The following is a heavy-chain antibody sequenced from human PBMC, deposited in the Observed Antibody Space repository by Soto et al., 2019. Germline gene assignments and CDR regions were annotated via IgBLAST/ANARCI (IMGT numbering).Heavy chain of an antibody. CDR1: GYTFTSYG. Sequence: GASVKVSCKASGYTFTSYGISWVRQAPGQGLEWMGWISAYNGNTNYAQKLQGRVTMTTDTSTSTAYMELRSLRSDDTAVYYCAREPLAIYGDLKNDYWGQGTLVTVSS. CDR2: ISAYNGNT. CDR3: AREPLAIYGDLKNDY. V-gene: IGHV1-18*01. J-gene: IGHJ4*02. D-gene: IGHD4-17*01.